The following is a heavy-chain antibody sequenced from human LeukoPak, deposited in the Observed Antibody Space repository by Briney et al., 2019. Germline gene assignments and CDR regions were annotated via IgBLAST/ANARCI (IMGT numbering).Heavy chain of an antibody. CDR2: ISWNSGSI. J-gene: IGHJ5*02. V-gene: IGHV3-9*01. CDR3: AKDLIAATDP. Sequence: GGSLRLSCAASGFTFDDYAMHWVRQAPGKGLEWVSGISWNSGSIGYADSVKGRFTISRDNAKNSLYLQMNSLRAEDTALYYCAKDLIAATDPWGQGTLVTVSS. CDR1: GFTFDDYA. D-gene: IGHD6-25*01.